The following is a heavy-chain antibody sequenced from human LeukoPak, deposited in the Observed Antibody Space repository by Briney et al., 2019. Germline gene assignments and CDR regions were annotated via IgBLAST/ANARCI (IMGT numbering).Heavy chain of an antibody. CDR3: ARDPSEDIVAYFDY. Sequence: ASVKVSCKASGSTLTDDYIHWMRQAPGQGLEWMGSINPTGDGTHYAQKFQGRITMTRDASITTAYMQLSSLRSDDTAVYYCARDPSEDIVAYFDYWGQGTLVTVSS. D-gene: IGHD5-12*01. CDR2: INPTGDGT. J-gene: IGHJ4*02. V-gene: IGHV1-2*02. CDR1: GSTLTDDY.